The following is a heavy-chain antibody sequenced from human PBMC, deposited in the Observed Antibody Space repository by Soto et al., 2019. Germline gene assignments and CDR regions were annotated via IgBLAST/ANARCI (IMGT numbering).Heavy chain of an antibody. CDR3: ARRLAGSTRSFDH. CDR2: IFYSGHT. D-gene: IGHD1-1*01. J-gene: IGHJ4*02. CDR1: VGSVNSGSYY. V-gene: IGHV4-61*01. Sequence: SETLSLTCTFSVGSVNSGSYYCNWIGQPPWKALEWVGFIFYSGHTNYSPSLRSRATISLDMSKNQFSLKLTSVTAADTAVYYCARRLAGSTRSFDHWGQGGLATVSS.